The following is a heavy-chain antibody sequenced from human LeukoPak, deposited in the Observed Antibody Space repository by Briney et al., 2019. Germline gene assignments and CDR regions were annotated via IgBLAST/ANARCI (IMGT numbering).Heavy chain of an antibody. CDR1: GCSISSYY. CDR3: ARDAYSSSWYHPWDY. V-gene: IGHV4-59*01. D-gene: IGHD6-13*01. J-gene: IGHJ4*02. CDR2: IYYTGST. Sequence: ETLSLTCPVSGCSISSYYCSWIRQPPGKGLEWIGYIYYTGSTNYNPSLRSRVTISVDTSKNQFSLELSSVTAADTAVYYCARDAYSSSWYHPWDYWGQGTLVTVSS.